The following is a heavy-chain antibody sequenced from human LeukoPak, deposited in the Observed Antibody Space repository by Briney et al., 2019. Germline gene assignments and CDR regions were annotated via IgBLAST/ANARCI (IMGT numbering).Heavy chain of an antibody. Sequence: GGSLRLSCAASGFTVSSNYMSWGRHAPGQGLERVSVIYSGGSTYYADSVKGRFTISRDNSKTTLYLQMNSLRAEDTAVYYCAKEDFSDYYFYYMDVWGKGTTVTISS. CDR1: GFTVSSNY. CDR2: IYSGGST. J-gene: IGHJ6*03. D-gene: IGHD2/OR15-2a*01. CDR3: AKEDFSDYYFYYMDV. V-gene: IGHV3-53*05.